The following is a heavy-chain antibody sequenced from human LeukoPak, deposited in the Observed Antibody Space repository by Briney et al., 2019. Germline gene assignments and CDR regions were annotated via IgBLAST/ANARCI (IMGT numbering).Heavy chain of an antibody. Sequence: SSETLSLTCIVSGGSISNYYCSWIRQPPGKGLEWIGFIYHSGSTDYNPSLKSRVTISVDTSKNQFSLKPSSVTAADTAIYYCARRRKVPAPRAGDAFDIWGQGTMVAVSS. D-gene: IGHD2-21*02. CDR2: IYHSGST. V-gene: IGHV4-59*08. J-gene: IGHJ3*02. CDR1: GGSISNYY. CDR3: ARRRKVPAPRAGDAFDI.